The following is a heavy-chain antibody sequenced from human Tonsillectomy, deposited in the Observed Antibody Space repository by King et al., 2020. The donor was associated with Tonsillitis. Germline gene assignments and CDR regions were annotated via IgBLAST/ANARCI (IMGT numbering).Heavy chain of an antibody. J-gene: IGHJ6*02. Sequence: LQLQESGPGLVKPSETLSLTCTVSGGSISSNIYYCGWIRQPPGKGLEWIGSIYYSGSTYYNPSLKSRVTISINTSKNQFSLKLSSVTAADTSVYYSATPAIYTDYPHTVMDVWGQGTTVTVSS. D-gene: IGHD4-11*01. CDR1: GGSISSNIYY. CDR3: ATPAIYTDYPHTVMDV. V-gene: IGHV4-39*01. CDR2: IYYSGST.